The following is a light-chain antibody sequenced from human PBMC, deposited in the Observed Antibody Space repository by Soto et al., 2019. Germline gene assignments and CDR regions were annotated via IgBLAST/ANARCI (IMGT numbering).Light chain of an antibody. CDR3: QQYKGWRT. V-gene: IGKV3-15*01. J-gene: IGKJ1*01. CDR2: GAS. CDR1: QTIDNK. Sequence: IVMTQSPATLSVSPGERATLSCRASQTIDNKLAWYQQRPGQAPRLLIYGASIRATGIPARFSGSGSGTEFTLTISGLQSEDFGVYYCQQYKGWRTFGQGTKVDIK.